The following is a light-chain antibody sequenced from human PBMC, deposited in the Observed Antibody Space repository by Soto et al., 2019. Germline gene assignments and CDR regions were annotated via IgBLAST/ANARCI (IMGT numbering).Light chain of an antibody. Sequence: DIQMTQSPSSLSASVGDRVTITCRASQDISNYLAWYQQKPGEVPKLLIYAASTLQKGIQSRFSGGGSETLITLTIISLQPDDIETYYCQNYNSAPKTFSRGTRLEIK. V-gene: IGKV1-27*01. CDR3: QNYNSAPKT. J-gene: IGKJ2*01. CDR2: AAS. CDR1: QDISNY.